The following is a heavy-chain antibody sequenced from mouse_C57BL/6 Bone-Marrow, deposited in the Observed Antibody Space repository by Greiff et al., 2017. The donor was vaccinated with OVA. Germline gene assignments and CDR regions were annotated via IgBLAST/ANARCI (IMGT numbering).Heavy chain of an antibody. J-gene: IGHJ3*01. Sequence: VQLQESGAELARPGASVKLSCKASGYTFTSYGISWVKQRTGQGLEWIGEIYPRSGNTYYNEKFKGKATLTADKSSSTAYMELRSLTSEDSAVYFCARKNYYGSSYPAWFAYWGQGTLVTVSA. CDR2: IYPRSGNT. D-gene: IGHD1-1*01. CDR1: GYTFTSYG. CDR3: ARKNYYGSSYPAWFAY. V-gene: IGHV1-81*01.